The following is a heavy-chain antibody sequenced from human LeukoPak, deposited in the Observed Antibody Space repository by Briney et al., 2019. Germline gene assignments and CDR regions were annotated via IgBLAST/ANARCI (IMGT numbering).Heavy chain of an antibody. V-gene: IGHV4-59*01. D-gene: IGHD6-19*01. CDR1: GGSISSYY. J-gene: IGHJ4*02. CDR2: IYYSGST. CDR3: ARGRIAVAANQDY. Sequence: PSETLSLTCTVSGGSISSYYWSWIRQPPGKGLEWIGYIYYSGSTNYNPSLKGRVTISVDTSKNQFSLKLSSVTAADTAVYYCARGRIAVAANQDYWGQGTLVTVSS.